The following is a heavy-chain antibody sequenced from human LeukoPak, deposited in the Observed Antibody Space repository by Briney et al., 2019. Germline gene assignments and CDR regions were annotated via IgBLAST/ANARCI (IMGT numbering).Heavy chain of an antibody. CDR1: GYTFTSYY. J-gene: IGHJ3*02. CDR3: ARGQWHSGAFDI. CDR2: MNPNSGNT. V-gene: IGHV1-8*02. D-gene: IGHD6-19*01. Sequence: ASVKVSCKASGYTFTSYYMHWVRQAPGQGLEWMGWMNPNSGNTDSAQKFQGRVTLTRSSSINTAYMELSSLRSEDTAVYYCARGQWHSGAFDIWGQGTLVTVSS.